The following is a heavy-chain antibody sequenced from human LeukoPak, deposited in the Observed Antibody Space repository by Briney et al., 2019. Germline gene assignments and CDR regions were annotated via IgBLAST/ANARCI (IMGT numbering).Heavy chain of an antibody. V-gene: IGHV1-18*01. J-gene: IGHJ4*02. CDR2: ISPYNGNT. D-gene: IGHD6-13*01. CDR1: GYTFSSYG. Sequence: ASVKVSCKASGYTFSSYGINWVRQTPGQGLEWMGWISPYNGNTNYAQKLQDRVTMTTDTSTSTAYMELRSLRSDDTAVYYCARDAGITATCPGYWGQGTLVTVSS. CDR3: ARDAGITATCPGY.